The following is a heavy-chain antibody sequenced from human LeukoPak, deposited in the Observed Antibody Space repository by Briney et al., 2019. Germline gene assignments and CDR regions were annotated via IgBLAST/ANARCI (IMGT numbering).Heavy chain of an antibody. D-gene: IGHD4-23*01. Sequence: ASVKVSCKASGYTFTGYYMYWVRQAPGQGLEWMGWINPNSGGTNYARKFQGRVTMTRDTSISTAYMELSRLRSDDTAVYYCAKDRLIYGGNSLYYFDYWGQGTLVTVSS. V-gene: IGHV1-2*02. CDR3: AKDRLIYGGNSLYYFDY. CDR1: GYTFTGYY. J-gene: IGHJ4*02. CDR2: INPNSGGT.